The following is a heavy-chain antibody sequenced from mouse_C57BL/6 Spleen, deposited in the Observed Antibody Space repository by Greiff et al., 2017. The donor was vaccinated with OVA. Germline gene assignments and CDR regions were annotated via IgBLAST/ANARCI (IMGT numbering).Heavy chain of an antibody. CDR3: ARGRRYFDY. CDR2: IDPSDSYT. Sequence: QVQLQQPGAELVMPGASVKLSCKASGYTFTSYWMHWVKQRPGQGLEWIGEIDPSDSYTNYNQKFKGKSTLTVDKSSSTAYMQLSSLTSEDSAVYYCARGRRYFDYWGQGTTLTASS. V-gene: IGHV1-69*01. CDR1: GYTFTSYW. J-gene: IGHJ2*01.